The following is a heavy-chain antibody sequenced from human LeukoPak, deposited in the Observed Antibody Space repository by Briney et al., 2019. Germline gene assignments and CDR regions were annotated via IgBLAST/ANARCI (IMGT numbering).Heavy chain of an antibody. Sequence: SETLSLTCTVSGGSIRSYYWSWIRQSPGKGLEWIGYIYYSGSTNYNPSLKSRVTISVDTSKNQFSLKLSSVTAADTAVYYCASGAYCGGDCYWGFDYWGQGTLVTVSS. D-gene: IGHD2-21*02. V-gene: IGHV4-59*12. CDR2: IYYSGST. J-gene: IGHJ4*02. CDR1: GGSIRSYY. CDR3: ASGAYCGGDCYWGFDY.